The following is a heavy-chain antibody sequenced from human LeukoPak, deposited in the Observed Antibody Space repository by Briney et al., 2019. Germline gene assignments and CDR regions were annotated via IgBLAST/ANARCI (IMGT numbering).Heavy chain of an antibody. CDR2: ISGTSSYI. D-gene: IGHD1-26*01. Sequence: PGGSLRLSCAASGFTFSSYTINWVRQAPGKGLEWVSSISGTSSYIYYADSVKGRFTISRGNAKNSLYLQMNSLRAEDTAVYYCARVVGYYYYMDVWGKGTTVTVSS. V-gene: IGHV3-21*01. J-gene: IGHJ6*03. CDR3: ARVVGYYYYMDV. CDR1: GFTFSSYT.